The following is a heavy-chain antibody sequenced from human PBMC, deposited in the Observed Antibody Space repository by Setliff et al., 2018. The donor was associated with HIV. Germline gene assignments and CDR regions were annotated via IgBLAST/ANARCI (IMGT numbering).Heavy chain of an antibody. CDR2: IIPVVDAP. CDR1: GGSFNILG. CDR3: ATRPPGVHGFSI. D-gene: IGHD3-10*01. Sequence: SVKVSCKASGGSFNILGFTWVRRAPGQGLEWAGGIIPVVDAPIYAQRFQGRVVITADKSTRTAYMQLSSLKFEDTAVYYCATRPPGVHGFSIWGQGTMVTVSS. J-gene: IGHJ3*02. V-gene: IGHV1-69*06.